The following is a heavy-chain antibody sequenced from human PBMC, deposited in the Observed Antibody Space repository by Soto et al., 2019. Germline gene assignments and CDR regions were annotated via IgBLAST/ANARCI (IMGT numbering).Heavy chain of an antibody. CDR2: ISSSSSYI. J-gene: IGHJ4*02. CDR1: GFTFSSYS. D-gene: IGHD4-17*01. CDR3: ARHAYGDYVIFDY. Sequence: GGSLRLSCAASGFTFSSYSMNWVRQAPGKGLEWVSSISSSSSYIYYADSVKGRFTISRDNAKNSLYLQMNSLRAEDTAVYYCARHAYGDYVIFDYWGQGTLVTVSS. V-gene: IGHV3-21*01.